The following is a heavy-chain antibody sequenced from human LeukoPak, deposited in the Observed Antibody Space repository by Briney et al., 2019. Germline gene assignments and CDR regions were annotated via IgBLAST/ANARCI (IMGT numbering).Heavy chain of an antibody. CDR3: ASGTRYNPFDY. J-gene: IGHJ4*02. CDR1: GGSFSGYY. D-gene: IGHD3-16*02. CDR2: INHSGST. V-gene: IGHV4-34*01. Sequence: SETLSLTCAVYGGSFSGYYWSWIRQPPGKGLEWIGEINHSGSTHYNPSLKSRVTISVDTSKNQFSLKLSSVTAADTAVYYCASGTRYNPFDYWGQGTLVTVSS.